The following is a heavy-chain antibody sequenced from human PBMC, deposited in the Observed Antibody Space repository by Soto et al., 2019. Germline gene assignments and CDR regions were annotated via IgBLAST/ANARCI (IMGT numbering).Heavy chain of an antibody. J-gene: IGHJ4*02. D-gene: IGHD4-4*01. CDR3: PIPPATIKGSTVNHGFDY. CDR1: GGSFSGYY. CDR2: INHSGST. Sequence: QVQLQQWGAGLLKPSETLSLTCAVYGGSFSGYYWSWIRQPPGKGLEWIGEINHSGSTNYNPSLKSSVTISVDTSKNQCSLKLSSVTAADPAVYYCPIPPATIKGSTVNHGFDYWGQGTLVTVSS. V-gene: IGHV4-34*01.